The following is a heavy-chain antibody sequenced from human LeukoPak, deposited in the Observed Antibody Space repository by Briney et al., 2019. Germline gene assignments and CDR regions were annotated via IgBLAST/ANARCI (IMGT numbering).Heavy chain of an antibody. CDR2: IYYTGST. Sequence: SETLSLICTVSGGSISSHYWSWIRQPPGKGLEWIGYIYYTGSTNYNPSLKSRVTISVDTSKNQFSLKLSSVTAADTAVYYCARRSIAMAGVYGMDVWGQGTTVTVSS. V-gene: IGHV4-59*08. J-gene: IGHJ6*02. D-gene: IGHD6-19*01. CDR1: GGSISSHY. CDR3: ARRSIAMAGVYGMDV.